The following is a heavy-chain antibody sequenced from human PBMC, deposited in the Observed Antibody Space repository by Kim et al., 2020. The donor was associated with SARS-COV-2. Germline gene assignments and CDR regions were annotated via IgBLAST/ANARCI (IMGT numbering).Heavy chain of an antibody. CDR3: ARLRVTGTNWFDP. Sequence: YYSDSLEGRLTISRDNTDNSLYLQMNNLRVDDTAVYYSARLRVTGTNWFDPWGQGTLVTVSS. V-gene: IGHV3-7*01. D-gene: IGHD6-19*01. J-gene: IGHJ5*02.